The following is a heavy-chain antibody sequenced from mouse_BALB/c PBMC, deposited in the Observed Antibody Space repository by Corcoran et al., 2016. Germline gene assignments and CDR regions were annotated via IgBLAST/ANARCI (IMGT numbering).Heavy chain of an antibody. D-gene: IGHD1-2*01. CDR3: ARDYYGLFDY. V-gene: IGHV1-18*01. J-gene: IGHJ2*01. CDR1: GYAFTEST. Sequence: EVQLPQSGPELVKPGASVKISCQTSGYAFTESTMNWVKQSHGKSLEWIGGINPNNGGTSYNQKFKGKDTLTVDQSSSTAYMERRSLTSEDSAVYYCARDYYGLFDYWGQGITLTVSS. CDR2: INPNNGGT.